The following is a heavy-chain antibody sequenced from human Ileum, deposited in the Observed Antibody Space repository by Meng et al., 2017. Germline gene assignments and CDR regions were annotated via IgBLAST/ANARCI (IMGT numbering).Heavy chain of an antibody. CDR2: IYYSGSP. D-gene: IGHD1/OR15-1a*01. J-gene: IGHJ4*02. CDR3: ASYFSYNWNKRNYYFDY. Sequence: QGHLEESGQVRVRPSETLSLTCPVSGGSVSSGSSYWSWIRQPPGKGLEWIGYIYYSGSPNYNPSLKSRVTISVDTSKNQFSLKLSSVTAADTAVYYCASYFSYNWNKRNYYFDYWGQGTLVTVSS. V-gene: IGHV4-61*01. CDR1: GGSVSSGSSY.